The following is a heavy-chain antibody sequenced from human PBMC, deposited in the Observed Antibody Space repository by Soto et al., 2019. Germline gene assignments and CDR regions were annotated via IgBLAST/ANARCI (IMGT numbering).Heavy chain of an antibody. CDR2: ISAYNSNT. V-gene: IGHV1-18*01. D-gene: IGHD6-6*01. Sequence: ASVKVSCKASGYTFTSYGISWVRQAPGQGLEWMGWISAYNSNTNYAQKLQGRVTMTTDTSTSTAYMELRSLRSDDTAVYYCARVGIPNKEYSSSSGDGYWGQGTLVTVSS. CDR1: GYTFTSYG. J-gene: IGHJ4*02. CDR3: ARVGIPNKEYSSSSGDGY.